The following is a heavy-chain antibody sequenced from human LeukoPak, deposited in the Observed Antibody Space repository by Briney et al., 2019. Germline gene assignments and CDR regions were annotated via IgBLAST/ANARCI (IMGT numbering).Heavy chain of an antibody. V-gene: IGHV3-23*01. CDR3: AKVLGTYSSLGVSGYFDY. Sequence: GGSLRLSCTSSGFTFSSYAMTWVRQAPGKGLEWVSTISGAGGSTYYADSVESRFTISRDNSKNTLYLQMNSLRAEDTAVYYCAKVLGTYSSLGVSGYFDYWGQGTLVTVSS. D-gene: IGHD6-6*01. CDR2: ISGAGGST. CDR1: GFTFSSYA. J-gene: IGHJ4*02.